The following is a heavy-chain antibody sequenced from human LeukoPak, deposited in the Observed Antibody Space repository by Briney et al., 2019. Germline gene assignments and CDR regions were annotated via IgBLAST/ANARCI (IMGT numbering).Heavy chain of an antibody. CDR2: IYYSGST. J-gene: IGHJ4*02. CDR3: AREMAFTAYDY. V-gene: IGHV4-59*01. Sequence: KPSETLSLTCTVSGGSISSYYWSWIRHPPGKGLEWIGNIYYSGSTNYNPSLKSRVTISVDTSKNQFSLKLSSVTAADTAVYYCAREMAFTAYDYWGQGTLVTVSS. CDR1: GGSISSYY. D-gene: IGHD5-24*01.